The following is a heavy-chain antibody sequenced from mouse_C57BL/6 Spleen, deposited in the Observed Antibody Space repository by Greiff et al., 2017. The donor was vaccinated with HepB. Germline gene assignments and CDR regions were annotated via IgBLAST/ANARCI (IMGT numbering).Heavy chain of an antibody. CDR3: ARRGSYYYGIDY. CDR1: GYTFTSYW. D-gene: IGHD1-1*01. J-gene: IGHJ2*01. V-gene: IGHV1-50*01. CDR2: IDPSDSYT. Sequence: VQLQQPGAELVKPGASVKLSCKASGYTFTSYWMQWVKQRPGQGLEWIGEIDPSDSYTNYNQKFKGKATLTVDTSSSTAYMQLSSLTSEDSAVYYCARRGSYYYGIDYWGQGTTLTVSS.